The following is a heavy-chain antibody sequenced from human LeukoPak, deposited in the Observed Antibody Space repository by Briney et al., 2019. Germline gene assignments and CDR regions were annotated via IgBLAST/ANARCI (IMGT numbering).Heavy chain of an antibody. CDR2: ISGSGGST. V-gene: IGHV3-23*01. D-gene: IGHD3-9*01. Sequence: GGSLRLSCAASGFTFSSYAMSWVRQAPGKGLEWVSAISGSGGSTYYADSVEGRFTISRDNSKNTLYLQMNSLRAEDTAVYYCAKGALRYFDWLLENWGQGTLVTVSS. CDR1: GFTFSSYA. CDR3: AKGALRYFDWLLEN. J-gene: IGHJ4*02.